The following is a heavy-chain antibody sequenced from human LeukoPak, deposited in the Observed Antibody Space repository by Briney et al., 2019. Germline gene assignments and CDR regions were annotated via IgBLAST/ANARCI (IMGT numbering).Heavy chain of an antibody. Sequence: GGSLRLSCAASGFTFSSYAMSWVRQAPGKGLEWVSAISGSGGSTYYADSVKGRFTISRDNSKNTLYLQMNSLRAEDTAVYYCAKRKKDYGDYAAFDYWGQGTLVTVSS. V-gene: IGHV3-23*01. CDR3: AKRKKDYGDYAAFDY. CDR1: GFTFSSYA. CDR2: ISGSGGST. J-gene: IGHJ4*02. D-gene: IGHD4-17*01.